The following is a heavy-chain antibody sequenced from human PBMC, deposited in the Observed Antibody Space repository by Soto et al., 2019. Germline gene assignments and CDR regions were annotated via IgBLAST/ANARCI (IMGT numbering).Heavy chain of an antibody. CDR3: ARDRTVGGQGIGRANNAFDI. V-gene: IGHV1-69*13. CDR1: GGTFSSYA. Sequence: ASVKVSCKASGGTFSSYAISWVRQAPGQGLEWMGGIIPIFGTANYAQKFQGRVTITADESTSTAYMELSSLRSEDTAVYYCARDRTVGGQGIGRANNAFDIWGQGTMVTVSS. J-gene: IGHJ3*02. CDR2: IIPIFGTA. D-gene: IGHD3-16*01.